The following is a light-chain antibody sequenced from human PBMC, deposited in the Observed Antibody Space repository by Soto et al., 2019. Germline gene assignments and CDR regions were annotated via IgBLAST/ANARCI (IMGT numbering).Light chain of an antibody. V-gene: IGKV3-15*01. CDR3: QEYNTWPRS. Sequence: VMTLSAATRSVHPRERATLCCRASPGVRPNFAWSQQRPGQAPRLLFYGASIRATAVPARFTASGSGTEFTLAMSSLQSEGFAVYYCQEYNTWPRSFGEGTKVDIK. CDR2: GAS. CDR1: PGVRPN. J-gene: IGKJ4*01.